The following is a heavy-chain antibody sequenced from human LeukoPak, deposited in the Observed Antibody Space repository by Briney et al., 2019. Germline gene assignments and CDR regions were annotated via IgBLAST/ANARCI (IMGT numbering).Heavy chain of an antibody. CDR1: GYSISSGYY. Sequence: PSETLSLTCAVSGYSISSGYYWGWIRQPPGKRLEWIGSIYYSGSTYYNPSLKSLVTISVDTSKNQFSLKLSSVTAADTAVYYCARGEVVVVPAAIRFDPWGQGTLVTVSS. J-gene: IGHJ5*02. V-gene: IGHV4-38-2*01. CDR3: ARGEVVVVPAAIRFDP. D-gene: IGHD2-2*01. CDR2: IYYSGST.